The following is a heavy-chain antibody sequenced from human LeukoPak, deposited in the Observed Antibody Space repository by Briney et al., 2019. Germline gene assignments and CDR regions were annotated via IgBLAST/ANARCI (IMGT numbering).Heavy chain of an antibody. J-gene: IGHJ5*02. D-gene: IGHD1-26*01. CDR1: GNSITTYW. Sequence: GESLKISCKASGNSITTYWIGWVRQKPGKGLEWMGLVFPGDSDTKYSPSFQGQVTISADKSISTAYLQWSSLKASDTAMYYCARLVGDLVGGSPRWFDPWGQGTLVTVSS. V-gene: IGHV5-51*01. CDR2: VFPGDSDT. CDR3: ARLVGDLVGGSPRWFDP.